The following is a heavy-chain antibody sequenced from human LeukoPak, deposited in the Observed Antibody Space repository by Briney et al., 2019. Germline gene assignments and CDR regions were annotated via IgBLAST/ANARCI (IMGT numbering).Heavy chain of an antibody. CDR3: ARTAATPNPGIYYMDV. CDR2: IYHSGST. D-gene: IGHD2-15*01. V-gene: IGHV4-59*08. J-gene: IGHJ6*03. Sequence: SETLSLTCTVSGGSISSYYWSWIRQPPGKGLEWIGSIYHSGSTYYNPSLKSRVTISVDTSKNQFSLKLSSVTAADTAVYYCARTAATPNPGIYYMDVWGKGTTVTVSS. CDR1: GGSISSYY.